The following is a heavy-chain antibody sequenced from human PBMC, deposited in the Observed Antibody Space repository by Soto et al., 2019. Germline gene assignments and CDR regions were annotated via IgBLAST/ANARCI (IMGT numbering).Heavy chain of an antibody. CDR3: ARDQSSSWYNNYYYYGLDV. CDR2: IIPIFGTA. CDR1: GGTFSSYA. D-gene: IGHD6-13*01. J-gene: IGHJ6*02. Sequence: SVKVSCKASGGTFSSYAISWVRQAPGQGLEWMGGIIPIFGTANYAQKFQGRVTITADESTSTAYMELSSLRSEDTAVYYCARDQSSSWYNNYYYYGLDVWGQGTTVTVS. V-gene: IGHV1-69*13.